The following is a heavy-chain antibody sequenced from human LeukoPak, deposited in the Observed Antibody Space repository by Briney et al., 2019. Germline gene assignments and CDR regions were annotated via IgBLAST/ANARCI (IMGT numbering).Heavy chain of an antibody. CDR2: MNPNSGNT. CDR3: ARMTIGPDI. V-gene: IGHV1-8*01. D-gene: IGHD2/OR15-2a*01. CDR1: GYTFTSYD. J-gene: IGHJ3*02. Sequence: ASVKVSCKASGYTFTSYDINWVRQATGQGLEWMGWMNPNSGNTGYAQKFQGRVTITADESTSTAYMELSSLRSEDTAVYYCARMTIGPDIWGQGTMVTVSS.